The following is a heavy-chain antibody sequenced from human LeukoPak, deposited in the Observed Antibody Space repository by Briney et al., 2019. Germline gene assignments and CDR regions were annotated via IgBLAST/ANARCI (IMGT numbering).Heavy chain of an antibody. J-gene: IGHJ4*02. CDR3: VKDRVLVY. CDR1: GFTFGSYH. CDR2: ITPNGGST. D-gene: IGHD4/OR15-4a*01. Sequence: GGSLRLSCAASGFTFGSYHLHWVRQAPGRGLEYVSGITPNGGSTYYADSVKGRFTISRDNSKNTLYLQMASLRVEDTAVYYCVKDRVLVYWGQGTLVTVSS. V-gene: IGHV3-64D*09.